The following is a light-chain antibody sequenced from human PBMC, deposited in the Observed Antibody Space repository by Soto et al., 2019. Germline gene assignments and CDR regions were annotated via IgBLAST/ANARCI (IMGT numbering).Light chain of an antibody. Sequence: EIVRTQSPATLSVSPGERATLSCRASQSVSSNLAWYQQKPGQAPRLLIYGASTRATGIPARFSGSGSETEFNMTISSLQSEDFAVYYCQQYNNWPRATFGGGTKVDIK. V-gene: IGKV3-15*01. CDR3: QQYNNWPRAT. J-gene: IGKJ4*01. CDR2: GAS. CDR1: QSVSSN.